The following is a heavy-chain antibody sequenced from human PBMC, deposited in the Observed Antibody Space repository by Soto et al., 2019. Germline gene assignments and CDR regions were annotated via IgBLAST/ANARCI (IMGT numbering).Heavy chain of an antibody. J-gene: IGHJ4*02. CDR2: IWYDGNNK. CDR1: GFTFDDYA. V-gene: IGHV3-33*08. Sequence: GSLRLSCAASGFTFDDYAMHWVRQGPGKGLEWVAVIWYDGNNKYYDDSVKGRFTISRDNSNNTLYVQMTSLRAEDTAVYYCARGLHSLFDYWGQGTMVTVSS. D-gene: IGHD2-21*01. CDR3: ARGLHSLFDY.